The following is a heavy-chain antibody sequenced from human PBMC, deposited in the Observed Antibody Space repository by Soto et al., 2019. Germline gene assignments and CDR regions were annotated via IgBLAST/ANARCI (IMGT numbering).Heavy chain of an antibody. D-gene: IGHD3-16*01. Sequence: ASVKVSCKASGGTSTIYTITWVRQAPGQGLAWMGRIVPMLGITNYARNFQDRLTITADQSKGTVYMELSSLRFEDTALYYCARGGVAPYYYYGMDVWGQGTPVTVSS. CDR3: ARGGVAPYYYYGMDV. J-gene: IGHJ6*02. V-gene: IGHV1-69*02. CDR2: IVPMLGIT. CDR1: GGTSTIYT.